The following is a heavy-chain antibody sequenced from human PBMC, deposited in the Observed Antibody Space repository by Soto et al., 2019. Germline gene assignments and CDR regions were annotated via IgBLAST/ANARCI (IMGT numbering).Heavy chain of an antibody. Sequence: PSETLSLTCAVSSGSISSSNWWSWVRQPPGKGLEWIGEIYHSGSTNYNPSLKSRVTISVDKSKNQFSLKLSSVTAADTAVYYCARATYYDFWSGTKKTKALDYWGQGTLVTVSS. V-gene: IGHV4-4*02. CDR3: ARATYYDFWSGTKKTKALDY. J-gene: IGHJ4*02. CDR2: IYHSGST. CDR1: SGSISSSNW. D-gene: IGHD3-3*01.